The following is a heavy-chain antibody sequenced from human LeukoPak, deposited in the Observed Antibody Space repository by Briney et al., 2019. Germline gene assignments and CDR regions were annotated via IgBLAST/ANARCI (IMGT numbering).Heavy chain of an antibody. D-gene: IGHD3-10*01. CDR1: GFTFSSYG. CDR3: ASFTMVRGVIDY. Sequence: GGSLRLSCEASGFTFSSYGMSWVRQAPGKGLEWVSYISSSGSTIYYADSVKGRFTISRDNAKNSLYLQMNSLRAEDTAVYYCASFTMVRGVIDYWGQGTLVTVSS. CDR2: ISSSGSTI. J-gene: IGHJ4*02. V-gene: IGHV3-48*04.